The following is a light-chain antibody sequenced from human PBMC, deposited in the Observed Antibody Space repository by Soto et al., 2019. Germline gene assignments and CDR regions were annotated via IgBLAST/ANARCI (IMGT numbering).Light chain of an antibody. CDR1: QSVSSY. Sequence: EIVLTQSPATLALSPGERATLSCRARQSVSSYLAWYQQKPGQAPRLLIYDASNRATGIPARFSGSGSGTDVIYYITSLEPEYFKGYYCQQRSNWYSFGQGTKLEI. CDR3: QQRSNWYS. J-gene: IGKJ2*03. CDR2: DAS. V-gene: IGKV3-11*01.